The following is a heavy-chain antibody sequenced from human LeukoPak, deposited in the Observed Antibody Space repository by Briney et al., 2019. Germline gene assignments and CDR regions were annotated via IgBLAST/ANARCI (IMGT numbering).Heavy chain of an antibody. CDR3: AKSPEMATIRHFDY. Sequence: GGSLRLSCAASGFTFSSYAMSWVRQAPGKGLEWVSAISGSGGSAYYADSVKGRFTISRDNSKNTLYLQMNSLRAEDTAVYYCAKSPEMATIRHFDYWGQGTLVTVSS. CDR1: GFTFSSYA. CDR2: ISGSGGSA. J-gene: IGHJ4*02. D-gene: IGHD5-24*01. V-gene: IGHV3-23*01.